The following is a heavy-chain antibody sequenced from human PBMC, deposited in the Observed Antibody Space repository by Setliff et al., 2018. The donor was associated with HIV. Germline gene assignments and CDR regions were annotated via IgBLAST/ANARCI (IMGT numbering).Heavy chain of an antibody. CDR2: INPSDGSA. Sequence: ASVKVSCKASGYTFTSCFLHWVRQAPGQGLEYMGIINPSDGSADYVEKFQGRVTITRDTSTNTVYMEMSGLRSEDTAVFYCARVAVPGLAYFPHWGQGTLVTVSS. D-gene: IGHD6-19*01. J-gene: IGHJ1*01. CDR3: ARVAVPGLAYFPH. CDR1: GYTFTSCF. V-gene: IGHV1-46*01.